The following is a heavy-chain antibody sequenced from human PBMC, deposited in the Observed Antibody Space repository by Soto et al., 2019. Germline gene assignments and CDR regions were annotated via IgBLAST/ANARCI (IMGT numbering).Heavy chain of an antibody. Sequence: GGSLRLSCAASGFTFSNYAMSRVRQAPGKGLEWVSFISGSGDTTIYADSVRGRFTVSRDNSKNTLYLQVNSLRAEDTAVYYCAKEEYYASRDYFDYWGQGTLVTVSS. CDR3: AKEEYYASRDYFDY. CDR2: ISGSGDTT. CDR1: GFTFSNYA. D-gene: IGHD2-2*01. V-gene: IGHV3-23*01. J-gene: IGHJ4*02.